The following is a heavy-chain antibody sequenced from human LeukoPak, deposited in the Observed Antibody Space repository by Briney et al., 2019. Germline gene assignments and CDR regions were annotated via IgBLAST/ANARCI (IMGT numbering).Heavy chain of an antibody. CDR1: GYSISSGYY. D-gene: IGHD5-18*01. J-gene: IGHJ4*02. CDR2: IYHSGST. Sequence: SETLSLTCTVSGYSISSGYYWGWIRQPPGKGLEWIGSIYHSGSTYYNPSLKSRVTISVDTSKNQVSLTLSSVTAADTAVYYCALIPPGYSYGFDYWGQGTLVTVSS. V-gene: IGHV4-38-2*02. CDR3: ALIPPGYSYGFDY.